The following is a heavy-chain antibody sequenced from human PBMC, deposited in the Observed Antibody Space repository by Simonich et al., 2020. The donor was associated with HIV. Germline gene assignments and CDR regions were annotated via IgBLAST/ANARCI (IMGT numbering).Heavy chain of an antibody. Sequence: QVQLVESGGGVVQPGRSLRLSCAASGFTFSSYGMHWVRQAPGKGLGWVAVIWYDGRNKYYADSVKGRFTISRDNSKNTLYLQMNSLRAEDTAVYYCARGGRTTTKDRHAFDIWGQGTMVTVSS. J-gene: IGHJ3*02. D-gene: IGHD1-1*01. CDR3: ARGGRTTTKDRHAFDI. CDR1: GFTFSSYG. V-gene: IGHV3-33*01. CDR2: IWYDGRNK.